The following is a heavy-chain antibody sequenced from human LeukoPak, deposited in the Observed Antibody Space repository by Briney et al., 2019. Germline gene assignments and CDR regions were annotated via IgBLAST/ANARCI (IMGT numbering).Heavy chain of an antibody. CDR2: ISYDGSNK. CDR1: GFTFSSYG. J-gene: IGHJ4*02. D-gene: IGHD6-13*01. Sequence: GGSLRLSCAASGFTFSSYGMHWVRQAPGKGLEWVAVISYDGSNKYYADSVKGRFTISRDNSKNTLYLQMNSLRAEDTAVYYCAKEASGYSSSWYFDYWGQGALVTVSS. V-gene: IGHV3-30*18. CDR3: AKEASGYSSSWYFDY.